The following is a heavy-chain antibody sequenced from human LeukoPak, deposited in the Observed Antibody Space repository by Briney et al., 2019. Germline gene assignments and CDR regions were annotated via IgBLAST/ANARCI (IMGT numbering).Heavy chain of an antibody. V-gene: IGHV4-59*08. CDR2: SYYSWST. Sequence: SETLSLTCTVCGGSISRYYWSWIRQPPAKGLAWIGYSYYSWSTNYNPSLKSRFTIPVDPSKTQFSLKLSSVTAADTAVYYCRRYLYGGNWPAAFDIWGQGTMVTVSS. J-gene: IGHJ3*02. D-gene: IGHD4-23*01. CDR3: RRYLYGGNWPAAFDI. CDR1: GGSISRYY.